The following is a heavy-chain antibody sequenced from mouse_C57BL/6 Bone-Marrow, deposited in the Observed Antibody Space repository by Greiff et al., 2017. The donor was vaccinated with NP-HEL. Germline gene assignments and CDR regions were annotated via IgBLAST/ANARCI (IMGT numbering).Heavy chain of an antibody. CDR2: ISNGGGST. Sequence: EVKVEESGGGLVQPGGSLKLSCAASGFTFSDYYMYWVRQTPEKRLEWVAYISNGGGSTYYPDTVKGRFTISRDNAKNTLYLQMSRLKSEDTAMYYCARRGYIITTVVDWYFDVWGTGTTVTVSS. CDR3: ARRGYIITTVVDWYFDV. V-gene: IGHV5-12*01. D-gene: IGHD1-1*01. CDR1: GFTFSDYY. J-gene: IGHJ1*03.